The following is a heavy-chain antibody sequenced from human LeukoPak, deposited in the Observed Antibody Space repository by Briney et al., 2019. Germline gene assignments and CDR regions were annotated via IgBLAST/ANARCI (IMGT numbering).Heavy chain of an antibody. Sequence: SETLSLTCTVSGDSISSGDYYWSWIRQPAGKGLEWIGRIASSGSTTYNPSLKSRVTISVDTSKNQFSLKLSSVTAADTAVYYCARVPGAAAGHHDRPYWYFDLWGRGTLVTVSS. CDR1: GDSISSGDYY. J-gene: IGHJ2*01. CDR3: ARVPGAAAGHHDRPYWYFDL. D-gene: IGHD6-13*01. V-gene: IGHV4-61*02. CDR2: IASSGST.